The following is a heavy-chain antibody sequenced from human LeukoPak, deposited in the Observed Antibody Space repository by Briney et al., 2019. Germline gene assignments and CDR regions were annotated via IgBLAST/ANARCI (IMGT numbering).Heavy chain of an antibody. CDR3: ARVGLSYYYYMDV. CDR1: GFTFSTYG. V-gene: IGHV3-21*01. CDR2: ISISGGST. Sequence: KAGGSLRLSCAASGFTFSTYGMSWVRQAPGKGLEWVSGISISGGSTYYADSVKGRFTISRDNAKNSLYLQMNSLRAEDTAVYYCARVGLSYYYYMDVWGKGTTVTVSS. J-gene: IGHJ6*03.